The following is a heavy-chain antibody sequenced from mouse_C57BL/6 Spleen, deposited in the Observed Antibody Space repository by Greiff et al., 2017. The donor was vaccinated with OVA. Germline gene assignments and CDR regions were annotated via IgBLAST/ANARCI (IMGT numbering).Heavy chain of an antibody. V-gene: IGHV5-6*01. Sequence: EVQLVESGGDLVKPGGSLKLSCAASGFTFSSYGMSWVRQTPDKRLEWVATISSGGSYTYYPDSVKGRFTISRDNAKNTLYLQISSLKSEDTAMYYCARRVYDGYFDYCGEGTTLTVSS. CDR2: ISSGGSYT. J-gene: IGHJ2*01. CDR3: ARRVYDGYFDY. D-gene: IGHD2-3*01. CDR1: GFTFSSYG.